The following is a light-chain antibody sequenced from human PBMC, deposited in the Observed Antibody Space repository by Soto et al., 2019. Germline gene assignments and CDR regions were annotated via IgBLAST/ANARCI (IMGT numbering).Light chain of an antibody. J-gene: IGKJ4*01. CDR3: QQRRNWPPPT. CDR2: DAS. Sequence: EIVLTQSPATLSLSPGERATLSCRASQRVSSYLAWYQQKPGQAPRLIIYDASDRATDIPARFSGRGFGTTFTLPFSILELKVLEVFSCQQRRNWPPPTFGGGPKVDIK. V-gene: IGKV3-11*01. CDR1: QRVSSY.